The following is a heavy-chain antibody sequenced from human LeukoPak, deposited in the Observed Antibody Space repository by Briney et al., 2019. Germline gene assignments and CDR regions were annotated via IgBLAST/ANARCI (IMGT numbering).Heavy chain of an antibody. CDR1: GGTFSIYA. V-gene: IGHV1-69*01. D-gene: IGHD1-26*01. Sequence: GASVKVSCKASGGTFSIYAISWVRQAPGQGLEWMGGIIPIFSTANYAQKFQGRVTITADESTSTAYMGLSSLRSEDTAVYYCARGDSGSYSELFDYWGQGTLVTVSS. CDR2: IIPIFSTA. J-gene: IGHJ4*02. CDR3: ARGDSGSYSELFDY.